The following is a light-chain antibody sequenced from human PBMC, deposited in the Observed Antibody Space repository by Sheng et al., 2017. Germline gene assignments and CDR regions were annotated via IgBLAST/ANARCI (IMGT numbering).Light chain of an antibody. CDR2: DVS. Sequence: DIQMTQSPSAMSASVGDRVTITCRASQGISNYLAWIQQKPGKAPQSLIFDVSNLQGGVPSRFSGSVSGTDFALTITSLQPEDFATYFCQQYTTYPYTFGPGTRLEI. CDR1: QGISNY. J-gene: IGKJ2*01. CDR3: QQYTTYPYT. V-gene: IGKV1-16*01.